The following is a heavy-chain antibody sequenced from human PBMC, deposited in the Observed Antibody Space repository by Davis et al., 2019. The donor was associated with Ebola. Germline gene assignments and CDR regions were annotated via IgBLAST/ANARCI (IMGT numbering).Heavy chain of an antibody. Sequence: GESLKISCAASEFSVSSYYMSWVRQVRQTPGRGLEWISIITDDGNTLYADSVKGRFTISRDNSKNTLYLQMNNLRADDSAVYYCVRDQNVWGQGTTVTVSS. J-gene: IGHJ6*02. V-gene: IGHV3-53*01. CDR2: ITDDGNT. CDR3: VRDQNV. CDR1: EFSVSSYY.